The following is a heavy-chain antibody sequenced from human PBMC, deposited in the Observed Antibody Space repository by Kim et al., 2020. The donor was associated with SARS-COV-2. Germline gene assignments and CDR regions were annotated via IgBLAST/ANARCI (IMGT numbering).Heavy chain of an antibody. CDR3: ARYYFRVTIFGVVSRHGMDV. CDR1: GGSISSGDYY. V-gene: IGHV4-30-4*01. J-gene: IGHJ6*02. Sequence: SETLSLTCTVSGGSISSGDYYWSWIRQPPGKGLEWIGYIYYSGSTYYNPSLKSRVTISVDTSKNQFSLKLSSVTAADTAVYYCARYYFRVTIFGVVSRHGMDVWGQGTTVTVSS. D-gene: IGHD3-3*01. CDR2: IYYSGST.